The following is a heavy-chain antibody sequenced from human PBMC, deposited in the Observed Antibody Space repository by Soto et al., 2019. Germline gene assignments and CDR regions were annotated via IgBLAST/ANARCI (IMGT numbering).Heavy chain of an antibody. J-gene: IGHJ5*02. D-gene: IGHD2-15*01. CDR2: IIPIFGTA. Sequence: VQLVQSGAEVKKPGSSVKVSCKASGGTFSSYAISWVRQAPGQGLEWMGGIIPIFGTANYAQKFQGRVTITADESTSTAYMELSSLRSEDTAVYYCARAGCSGGSCYFLSPWFDPWGQGTLVTVSS. V-gene: IGHV1-69*01. CDR3: ARAGCSGGSCYFLSPWFDP. CDR1: GGTFSSYA.